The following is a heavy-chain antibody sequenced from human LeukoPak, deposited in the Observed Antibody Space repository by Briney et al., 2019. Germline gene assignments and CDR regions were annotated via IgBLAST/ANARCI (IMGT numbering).Heavy chain of an antibody. Sequence: PGGSLRLSCAASGFTVSSNYMSWVHQAPGKGLEWVSVIYSGGSTYYADSVKGRFTISRDNSKNTLYLQMNSLRAEDTAVYYCARRRRDGYKGVRLDAFDIWGQGTMVTVSS. CDR2: IYSGGST. V-gene: IGHV3-66*02. CDR1: GFTVSSNY. J-gene: IGHJ3*02. D-gene: IGHD5-24*01. CDR3: ARRRRDGYKGVRLDAFDI.